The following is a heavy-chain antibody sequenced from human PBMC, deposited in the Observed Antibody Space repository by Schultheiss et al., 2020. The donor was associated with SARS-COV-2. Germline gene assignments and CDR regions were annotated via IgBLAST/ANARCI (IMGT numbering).Heavy chain of an antibody. D-gene: IGHD2-2*01. V-gene: IGHV4-61*01. Sequence: GSLRLSCTVSGGSVSSVSYYYSWIRQPPGKGLEWIGYIYYTGSTNYNPSLKSRVTISVDTSKNQFSLKLRSMTAADTAVYFCARDNLNVPAVQNWFDPWGQGTLVTVSS. J-gene: IGHJ5*02. CDR3: ARDNLNVPAVQNWFDP. CDR2: IYYTGST. CDR1: GGSVSSVSYY.